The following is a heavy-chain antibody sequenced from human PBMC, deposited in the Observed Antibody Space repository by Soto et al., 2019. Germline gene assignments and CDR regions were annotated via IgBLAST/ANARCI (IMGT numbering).Heavy chain of an antibody. V-gene: IGHV1-69*02. CDR3: ASDFTGVLVLGATPPGGDNYGLDV. D-gene: IGHD2-15*01. J-gene: IGHJ6*02. CDR2: IIPILGIP. CDR1: GGTFSRYT. Sequence: QVQLVQSGAEVKKPGSSVKVSCKASGGTFSRYTISWVRQAPGQGLEWMGRIIPILGIPNYAQKFQGRVTITADKSTSTAYMELRSLRSDDTAVYYCASDFTGVLVLGATPPGGDNYGLDVWGQGTTVTVSS.